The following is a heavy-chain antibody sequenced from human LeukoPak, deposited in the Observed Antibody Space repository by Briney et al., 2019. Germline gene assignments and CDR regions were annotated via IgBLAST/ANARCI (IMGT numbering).Heavy chain of an antibody. CDR3: ARGSASGIYPIDY. J-gene: IGHJ4*02. CDR2: VNHLGRT. Sequence: SETLSLTCAVSGGSFIVYYWSWIRQPPGKGLEWIGEVNHLGRTNYNPSLKSRVTMSLDTSKKEVSLKLTSVTAADTAVYYCARGSASGIYPIDYWGQGTLVTVSS. V-gene: IGHV4-34*01. CDR1: GGSFIVYY. D-gene: IGHD6-19*01.